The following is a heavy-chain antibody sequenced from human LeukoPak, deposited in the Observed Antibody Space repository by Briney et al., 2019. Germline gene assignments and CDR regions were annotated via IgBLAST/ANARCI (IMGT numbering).Heavy chain of an antibody. D-gene: IGHD4-17*01. V-gene: IGHV3-23*01. Sequence: GGSLRLSCAASGFTFGSYAMSWVRQAPGKGLEWVSAISGSGGSTYYADSVKGRFTISRDNSKNALYLQMNSLRAEDTAVYYCAKPRDYVWFDPWGQGTLVTVSS. CDR3: AKPRDYVWFDP. CDR1: GFTFGSYA. CDR2: ISGSGGST. J-gene: IGHJ5*02.